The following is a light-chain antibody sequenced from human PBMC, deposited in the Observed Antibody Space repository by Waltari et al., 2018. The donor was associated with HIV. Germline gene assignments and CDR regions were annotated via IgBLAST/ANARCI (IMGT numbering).Light chain of an antibody. V-gene: IGLV1-44*01. Sequence: QSVLTQPPSASGTPGQRVTISCSGSSSNIGSNTVNWYQQLPGTAPKLLIYSNNQRPSGFPDRFSGSKSGTSASLAISGLQSEDEADYYCAAWDDSLNGVWVFGGGTKLTVL. CDR2: SNN. J-gene: IGLJ3*02. CDR3: AAWDDSLNGVWV. CDR1: SSNIGSNT.